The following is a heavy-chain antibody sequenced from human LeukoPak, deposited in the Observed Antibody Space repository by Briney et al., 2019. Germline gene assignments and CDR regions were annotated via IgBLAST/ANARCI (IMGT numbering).Heavy chain of an antibody. Sequence: ASVKVSCKASGYTFTSYGISWVRQAPGQGLEWMGWISAYNGNTNYAQKLQGRVTMTTDTSTSTAYMELRSLRSDDTAVYYCARDLTPFGLAYYYYYYMDVWGKGTTVTVSS. CDR1: GYTFTSYG. V-gene: IGHV1-18*01. CDR3: ARDLTPFGLAYYYYYYMDV. D-gene: IGHD3/OR15-3a*01. CDR2: ISAYNGNT. J-gene: IGHJ6*03.